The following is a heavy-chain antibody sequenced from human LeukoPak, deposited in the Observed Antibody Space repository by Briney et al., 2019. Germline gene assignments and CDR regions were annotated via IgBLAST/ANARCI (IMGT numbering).Heavy chain of an antibody. CDR1: GGSFSGYY. CDR3: ARGTRPTTVTTFDH. D-gene: IGHD4-17*01. V-gene: IGHV4-34*01. CDR2: INHSGST. Sequence: ETLSLTCAVYGGSFSGYYWSWIRQPPGKGLEWIGEINHSGSTNYNPSLKSRVTISVDTSKNQFSLKLSSVTAADTAVYYCARGTRPTTVTTFDHWGQGTLVNGSS. J-gene: IGHJ4*01.